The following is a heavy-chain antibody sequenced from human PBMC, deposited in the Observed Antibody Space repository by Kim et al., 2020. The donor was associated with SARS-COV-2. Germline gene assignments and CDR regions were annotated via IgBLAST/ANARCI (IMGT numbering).Heavy chain of an antibody. CDR1: GGSISSQY. CDR2: MDYSGST. CDR3: ARLGSGSLRD. D-gene: IGHD3-10*02. J-gene: IGHJ1*01. V-gene: IGHV4-59*11. Sequence: SETLSLTCNVSGGSISSQYWSWIRQPPGKGLEWIGYMDYSGSTNYNASLKSRVTIAVDTSKNQFSLKLSSVTAADTAVYYCARLGSGSLRDWGQGTLGTVCS.